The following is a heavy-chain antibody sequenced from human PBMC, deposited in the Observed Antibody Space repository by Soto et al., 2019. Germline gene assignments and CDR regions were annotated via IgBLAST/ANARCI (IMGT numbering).Heavy chain of an antibody. CDR1: GYTFTYYN. D-gene: IGHD6-25*01. CDR3: AREAASDPSFYYHYMDV. J-gene: IGHJ6*03. CDR2: MNPNTGNT. Sequence: QEQLVQSGAEVKKPGAPVKVSCKASGYTFTYYNINWVRQATGQGLEWMGWMNPNTGNTGYAEKFQGRVTMTRNSSINTAYMELSGLRSDDTAVYYCAREAASDPSFYYHYMDVWGKGTTVTVSS. V-gene: IGHV1-8*01.